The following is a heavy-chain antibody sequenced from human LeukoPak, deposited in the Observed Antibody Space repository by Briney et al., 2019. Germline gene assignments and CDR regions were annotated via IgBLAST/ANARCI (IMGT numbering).Heavy chain of an antibody. D-gene: IGHD2-15*01. CDR3: ARGGCSGGSCYTAHDAFDT. V-gene: IGHV4-4*07. CDR2: IYTSGST. CDR1: GGSISSYY. J-gene: IGHJ3*02. Sequence: SETLSLTCTVSGGSISSYYWSWIRQPAGKGLEWIGRIYTSGSTNYNTSLKSRVTMSVDTSKNQFSLKLSSVTAADTAVYYCARGGCSGGSCYTAHDAFDTWGQGTMVTVSS.